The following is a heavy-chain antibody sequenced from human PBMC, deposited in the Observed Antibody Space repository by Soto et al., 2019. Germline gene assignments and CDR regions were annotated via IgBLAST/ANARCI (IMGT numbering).Heavy chain of an antibody. D-gene: IGHD2-2*01. CDR2: ISYDGSNK. CDR1: GFTFSSYT. Sequence: QVQLVESGGGVVQPGRSLRLSCAASGFTFSSYTMHWVRQAPGKGLEWVAVISYDGSNKYYADSVKGRFTISRDNSKNTLYLQMNSLRAEDTAVYYCARERSCSSTSCYYYGMDVWGQGTTVTVSS. CDR3: ARERSCSSTSCYYYGMDV. V-gene: IGHV3-30-3*01. J-gene: IGHJ6*02.